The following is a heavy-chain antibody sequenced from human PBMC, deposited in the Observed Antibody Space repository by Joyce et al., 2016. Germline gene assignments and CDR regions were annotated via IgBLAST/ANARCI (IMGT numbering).Heavy chain of an antibody. CDR2: INPDSGGT. J-gene: IGHJ4*02. CDR1: GYTFTGYY. Sequence: QVQLVQSGAEVKKPGASVKVSCKASGYTFTGYYIHWVRQAPGQGLEWMGGINPDSGGTNYAQKFQGRVTMTRDTAVSTAYMELSRLRSDDTAVYYCARGGYHGPYYFDYWGQGPRSPSPQ. V-gene: IGHV1-2*02. D-gene: IGHD3-22*01. CDR3: ARGGYHGPYYFDY.